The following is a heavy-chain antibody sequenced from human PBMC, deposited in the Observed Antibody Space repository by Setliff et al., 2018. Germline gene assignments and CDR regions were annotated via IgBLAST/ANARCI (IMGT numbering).Heavy chain of an antibody. D-gene: IGHD3-22*01. CDR1: GGPFSTYY. J-gene: IGHJ4*02. CDR2: INHSGST. CDR3: ARLWISYESNTYFYPKYFDF. V-gene: IGHV4-34*01. Sequence: SETLSLTCAVYGGPFSTYYWILIRQPPGKGLEWIGEINHSGSTNYNPSLNSRVAISVDTSENQFSLRLNSVTAADTAVYYCARLWISYESNTYFYPKYFDFWGQGTLVTVS.